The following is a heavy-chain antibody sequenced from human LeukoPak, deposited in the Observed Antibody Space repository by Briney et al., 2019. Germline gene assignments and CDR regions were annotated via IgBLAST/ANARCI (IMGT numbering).Heavy chain of an antibody. J-gene: IGHJ3*02. CDR1: GGSVSSGSYY. CDR2: IYYSGST. Sequence: SETLSLTCTVSGGSVSSGSYYWSWIRQPPGKELEWIGYIYYSGSTNSNPSLKSRVTISLDTSKSQFSLKLRSVTTADTALYYCTRSTNLEALDIWGQGTMVTVSS. V-gene: IGHV4-61*01. D-gene: IGHD2-8*01. CDR3: TRSTNLEALDI.